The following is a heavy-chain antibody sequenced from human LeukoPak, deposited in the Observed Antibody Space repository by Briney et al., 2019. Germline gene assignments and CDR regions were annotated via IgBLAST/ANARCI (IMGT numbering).Heavy chain of an antibody. D-gene: IGHD6-19*01. CDR1: GGSISSGDYY. Sequence: SQTLSLTCTVSGGSISSGDYYWSWIRQPPGKGLECIGYIYYSGSTYYNPSLKSRVTISVDTSRNQFSLKLSSVTAADTAVYFCARSQQWLIPYFLDYWGRGTLVTVSS. CDR3: ARSQQWLIPYFLDY. V-gene: IGHV4-30-4*08. CDR2: IYYSGST. J-gene: IGHJ4*02.